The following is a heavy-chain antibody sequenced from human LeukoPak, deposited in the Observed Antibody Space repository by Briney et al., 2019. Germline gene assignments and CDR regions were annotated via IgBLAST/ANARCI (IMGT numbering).Heavy chain of an antibody. V-gene: IGHV3-11*04. CDR1: GFTFSDYY. CDR3: ARRRPAVNFDDAFDI. D-gene: IGHD2-2*01. J-gene: IGHJ3*02. Sequence: PGGSLRLSCAASGFTFSDYYMSWIRQAPGKGLEWVSYISSSGSTIYYADSVKGRFTISRDNAKNSLYLQMNSLRAEDTAVYYCARRRPAVNFDDAFDIWGQGTMVTVSS. CDR2: ISSSGSTI.